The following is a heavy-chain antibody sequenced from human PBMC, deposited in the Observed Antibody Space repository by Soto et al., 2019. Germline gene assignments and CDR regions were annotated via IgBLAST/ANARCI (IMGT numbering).Heavy chain of an antibody. CDR2: ISSSSSTI. Sequence: PGGSLRLSCAASGFAFSSYSMNWVRQAPGKGLEWVSYISSSSSTIYYADSVKGRFTISRDNAKNSLYLQMNSLRDEDTAVYYCARGVPGWGYYDSSGLYYFDYWGQGTLVTVSS. D-gene: IGHD3-22*01. V-gene: IGHV3-48*02. CDR1: GFAFSSYS. J-gene: IGHJ4*02. CDR3: ARGVPGWGYYDSSGLYYFDY.